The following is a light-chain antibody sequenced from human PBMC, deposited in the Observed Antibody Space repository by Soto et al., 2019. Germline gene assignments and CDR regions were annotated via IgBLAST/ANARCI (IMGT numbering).Light chain of an antibody. Sequence: AIRMAQARSPLSASTGDSDTITCRASQGISSYLAWYQQKPGKAPKLLTYAASSRATGIPDRFSGSGSGTDFTLTISSLQPEDVATYYCQKYNSAPITFGQGTRLEIK. V-gene: IGKV1-8*01. CDR3: QKYNSAPIT. CDR1: QGISSY. CDR2: AAS. J-gene: IGKJ5*01.